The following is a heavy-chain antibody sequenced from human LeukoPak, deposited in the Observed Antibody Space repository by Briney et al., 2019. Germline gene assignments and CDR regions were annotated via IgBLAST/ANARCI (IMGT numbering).Heavy chain of an antibody. D-gene: IGHD2-2*01. V-gene: IGHV1-46*01. CDR3: AREAAAIARSGYYFDY. CDR2: INPSGGST. CDR1: GYTFTSYY. J-gene: IGHJ4*02. Sequence: ASVKVSCKASGYTFTSYYMHWVRQAPGQGLEWMGIINPSGGSTSYAQKFQGRVTTTRDMSTSTVYMELSSLRSEDTAVYYCAREAAAIARSGYYFDYWGQGTLVTVSS.